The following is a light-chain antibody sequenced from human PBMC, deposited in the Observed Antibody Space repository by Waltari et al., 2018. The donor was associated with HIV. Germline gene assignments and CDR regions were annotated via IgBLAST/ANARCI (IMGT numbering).Light chain of an antibody. V-gene: IGLV3-25*03. Sequence: SYELTQPPSVSVSPGQTAQITCSGEGLPNHDAHWYQQRPGQAPLLAIYKEPQRPTGSTERFSGSHSGTTVTLTISGVQAEDEADYYCESADNSGTYWVFGGGTKLSVL. CDR1: GLPNHD. CDR2: KEP. J-gene: IGLJ3*02. CDR3: ESADNSGTYWV.